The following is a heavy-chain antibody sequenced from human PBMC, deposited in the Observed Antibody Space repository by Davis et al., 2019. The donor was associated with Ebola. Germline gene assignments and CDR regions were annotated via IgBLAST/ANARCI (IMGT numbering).Heavy chain of an antibody. D-gene: IGHD1-26*01. Sequence: SLKTSCAAPGFTFGDSFRSWIPPAPGKGLGGVPYISSIGLIINSADPVKGRFTTPRDNAKNSLFRQMSSLRAEDAAVYYCARAQLRATTFVRTGGMNVWGQGTKVTVS. CDR3: ARAQLRATTFVRTGGMNV. CDR1: GFTFGDSF. J-gene: IGHJ6*02. CDR2: ISSIGLII. V-gene: IGHV3-11*01.